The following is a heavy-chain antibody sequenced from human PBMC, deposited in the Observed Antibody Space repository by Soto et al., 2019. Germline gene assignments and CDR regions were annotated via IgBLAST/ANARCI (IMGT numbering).Heavy chain of an antibody. Sequence: GGSLRLSCAASDFTFSNYAMSWVRQTPGKGLEWVSSITTSGGSTYYADSVKGRFTISRDNPQNTLSLQMNSLRDEDTAVYFCAKRMYGYYYAMDVWGQGTTVTVSS. CDR3: AKRMYGYYYAMDV. CDR1: DFTFSNYA. J-gene: IGHJ6*02. CDR2: ITTSGGST. D-gene: IGHD3-3*01. V-gene: IGHV3-23*01.